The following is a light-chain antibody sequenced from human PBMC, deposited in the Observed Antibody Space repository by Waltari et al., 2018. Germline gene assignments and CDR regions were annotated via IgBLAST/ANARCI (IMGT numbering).Light chain of an antibody. CDR3: AAWDDSLSGPI. CDR1: HSNIGSNY. CDR2: KDS. Sequence: QPVLTQPPSASGTPGQRVTISCSGSHSNIGSNYVYWYQQLPGTAPKLLIYKDSLWPAGVPDRCSGSKSGTSASLAISGLRSEDEADYYCAAWDDSLSGPIFATGTKVTV. J-gene: IGLJ1*01. V-gene: IGLV1-47*01.